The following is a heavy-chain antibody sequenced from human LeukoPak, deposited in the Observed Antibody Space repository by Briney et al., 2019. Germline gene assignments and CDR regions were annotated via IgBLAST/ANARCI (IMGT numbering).Heavy chain of an antibody. Sequence: GGSLRLSCAASGFTFSSYSMSWVRQAPGKGLEWVLSISSSSSYIYYADSVKGRFTISRDNAKNSLYLQMNSLRAEDTAVYYCAREGEYCSSTSCYNYFDYWGQGTLVTVSS. CDR3: AREGEYCSSTSCYNYFDY. CDR2: ISSSSSYI. CDR1: GFTFSSYS. D-gene: IGHD2-2*02. V-gene: IGHV3-21*01. J-gene: IGHJ4*02.